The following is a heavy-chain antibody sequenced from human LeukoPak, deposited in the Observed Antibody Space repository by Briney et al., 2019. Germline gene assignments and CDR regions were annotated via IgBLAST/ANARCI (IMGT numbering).Heavy chain of an antibody. V-gene: IGHV3-20*04. CDR1: GFSFDDLG. Sequence: GALRLSCAASGFSFDDLGMTWVRQVPGKGLEWVAGINWNGASTGYADSVRGRFTISRDNAKNPLYLQMNSLRAEDTALYYCARAVCPTIKFCDSSYFMDVWGKGTTVNVS. D-gene: IGHD6-6*01. CDR2: INWNGAST. CDR3: ARAVCPTIKFCDSSYFMDV. J-gene: IGHJ6*03.